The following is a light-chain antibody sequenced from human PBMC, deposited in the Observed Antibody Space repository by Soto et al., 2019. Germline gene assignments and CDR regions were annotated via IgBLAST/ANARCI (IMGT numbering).Light chain of an antibody. CDR3: QRRSNWPPYT. J-gene: IGKJ2*01. V-gene: IGKV3-11*01. CDR1: QSVSSY. CDR2: DAS. Sequence: EIVLTHSPATLSLSPRERATLSCRARQSVSSYLAWYQQKPGQAPRLLIYDASNRATGIPARFSGSVSGTVFTLTISSIEPYDFAVYYCQRRSNWPPYTFGQGTELEIK.